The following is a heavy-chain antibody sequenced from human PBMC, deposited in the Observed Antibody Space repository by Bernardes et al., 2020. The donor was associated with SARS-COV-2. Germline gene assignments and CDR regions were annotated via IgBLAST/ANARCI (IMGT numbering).Heavy chain of an antibody. D-gene: IGHD2-2*02. CDR3: ARGSCSSTSCYKRFDY. V-gene: IGHV3-48*03. CDR1: GFSFSNSE. Sequence: GGSLRLSCAPSGFSFSNSEMNWVRQAPGKGLEWVSYISTSGKTTYYADSVKGRFTISRDNAKNTLYLQMNSLRAEDTAVYYCARGSCSSTSCYKRFDYWGQGTLVTVSS. CDR2: ISTSGKTT. J-gene: IGHJ4*02.